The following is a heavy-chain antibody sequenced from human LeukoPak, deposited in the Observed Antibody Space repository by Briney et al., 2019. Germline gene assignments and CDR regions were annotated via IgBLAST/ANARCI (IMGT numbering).Heavy chain of an antibody. CDR2: ISNSGDAT. CDR3: AKAPPYKKYFDY. D-gene: IGHD1-1*01. Sequence: PGGSLRLSCAASGFTFSSCAMGWVRQAPRKGLEWVSTISNSGDATYYADSVKGRLTISRGNSKNTLYLQMNSLRAEDTAVYYCAKAPPYKKYFDYWGQGTLVTVSS. V-gene: IGHV3-23*01. J-gene: IGHJ4*02. CDR1: GFTFSSCA.